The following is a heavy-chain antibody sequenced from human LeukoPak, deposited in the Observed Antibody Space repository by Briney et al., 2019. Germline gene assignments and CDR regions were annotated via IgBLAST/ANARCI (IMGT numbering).Heavy chain of an antibody. CDR3: ARGCSGGSCYLDAFDI. Sequence: GGSLRLSCAASGFTFSDYYMSWIRQAPGKGLEWVSYISSSGSTIYYAGSVKGRFTISRDNAKNSLYLQMNSLRAGDTAVYYCARGCSGGSCYLDAFDIWGQGTMVTVSS. V-gene: IGHV3-11*04. J-gene: IGHJ3*02. CDR2: ISSSGSTI. D-gene: IGHD2-15*01. CDR1: GFTFSDYY.